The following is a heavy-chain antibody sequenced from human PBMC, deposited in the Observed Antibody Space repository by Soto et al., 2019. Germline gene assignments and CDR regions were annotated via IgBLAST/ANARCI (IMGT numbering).Heavy chain of an antibody. V-gene: IGHV7-4-1*01. J-gene: IGHJ4*02. CDR3: ARDSSTALFDY. CDR1: GYTFTGYS. D-gene: IGHD2-2*01. CDR2: IATNTGNP. Sequence: QVQLVQSGSELQEPGASVKVSCKASGYTFTGYSINWVRQAPGQGLEWMGWIATNTGNPTYAQGFTGRFVFSLDTSVTTAYLQIYSLKGEDTAVYYCARDSSTALFDYWGQGTLVTASS.